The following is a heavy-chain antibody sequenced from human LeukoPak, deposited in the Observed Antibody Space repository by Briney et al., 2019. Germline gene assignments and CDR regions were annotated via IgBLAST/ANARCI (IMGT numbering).Heavy chain of an antibody. CDR3: ARDEGASGRTYYYYYYMDV. CDR2: MNPNSGGT. CDR1: GYTFTRYY. J-gene: IGHJ6*03. D-gene: IGHD4/OR15-4a*01. V-gene: IGHV1-2*06. Sequence: ASVKVSCKPSGYTFTRYYMHWVRQAPGQGLEWRGRMNPNSGGTNYAQKFQGRVTMTRDTSISTAYMELSRLRSDDTAVYYCARDEGASGRTYYYYYYMDVWGKGTTVTVSS.